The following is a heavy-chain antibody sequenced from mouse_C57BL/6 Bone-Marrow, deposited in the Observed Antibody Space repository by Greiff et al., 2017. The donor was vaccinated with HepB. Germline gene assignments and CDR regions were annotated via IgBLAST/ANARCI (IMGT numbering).Heavy chain of an antibody. CDR2: IDPSDSYT. Sequence: QVQLQQPGAELVKPGASVKLSCKASGYTFTSYWMQWVKQRPGQGLEWIGEIDPSDSYTNYNQKFKGKATLTVDTSSSTAYMQLSSLTSEDSAVYYGAREGLNYYYYFDYWGQGTTLTVSS. V-gene: IGHV1-50*01. J-gene: IGHJ2*01. D-gene: IGHD1-1*01. CDR3: AREGLNYYYYFDY. CDR1: GYTFTSYW.